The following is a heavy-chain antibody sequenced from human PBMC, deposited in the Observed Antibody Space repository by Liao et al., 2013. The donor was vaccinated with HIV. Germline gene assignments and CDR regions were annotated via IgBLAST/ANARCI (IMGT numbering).Heavy chain of an antibody. Sequence: QVQLQESGPGLVKPSETLSLTCTVSGGSISSYYWSWIRQPPGKGLEWIGYIYYSGSTNYNPSLKSRVTMSVDTSKNQFSLKLSSVTAADTAVYYCARSTYYDFWSGSIGDWYFDLWAVAPWSLSPQ. D-gene: IGHD3-3*01. CDR2: IYYSGST. CDR1: GGSISSYY. CDR3: ARSTYYDFWSGSIGDWYFDL. J-gene: IGHJ2*01. V-gene: IGHV4-59*12.